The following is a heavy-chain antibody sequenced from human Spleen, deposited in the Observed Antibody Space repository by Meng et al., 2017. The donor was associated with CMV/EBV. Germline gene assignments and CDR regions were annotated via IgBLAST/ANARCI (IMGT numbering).Heavy chain of an antibody. CDR3: TTGGAA. CDR2: IKTNSDGGTR. V-gene: IGHV3-15*05. J-gene: IGHJ5*02. CDR1: GFTFSNYW. Sequence: GESLKISCAASGFTFSNYWMSWVRQAPGKGLEWVGRIKTNSDGGTRDYAAPVKGRFTISRDDSTNTLYLQMNNLRSEDTGVYYCTTGGAAWGQGTLVTVSS.